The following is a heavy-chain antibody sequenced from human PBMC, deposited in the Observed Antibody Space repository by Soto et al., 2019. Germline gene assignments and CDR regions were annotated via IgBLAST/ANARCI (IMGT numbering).Heavy chain of an antibody. J-gene: IGHJ4*02. D-gene: IGHD3-10*01. CDR1: GFTFSSYG. Sequence: GSLRLSCAASGFTFSSYGMHWVRQAPGKGLEWVAVISYDGSNKYYADSVKGRFTISRDNSKNTLYLQMNSLRAEDTAVYYCATTHRPKIIWSSFDYWGQGTLVTVSS. CDR2: ISYDGSNK. CDR3: ATTHRPKIIWSSFDY. V-gene: IGHV3-30*03.